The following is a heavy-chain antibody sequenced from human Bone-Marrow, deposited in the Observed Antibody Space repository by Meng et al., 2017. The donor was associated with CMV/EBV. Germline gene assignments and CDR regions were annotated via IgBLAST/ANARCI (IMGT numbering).Heavy chain of an antibody. CDR2: ISSSSSYI. CDR3: ASYIVGATSDY. Sequence: LSCSGPGVTFSSHAMSWVRQAPGKGLEWVSSISSSSSYIYYADSVKGRFTISRDNAKNSLYLQMNSLRAEDTAVYYCASYIVGATSDYWGQGTLVTVSS. V-gene: IGHV3-21*01. D-gene: IGHD1-26*01. J-gene: IGHJ4*02. CDR1: GVTFSSHA.